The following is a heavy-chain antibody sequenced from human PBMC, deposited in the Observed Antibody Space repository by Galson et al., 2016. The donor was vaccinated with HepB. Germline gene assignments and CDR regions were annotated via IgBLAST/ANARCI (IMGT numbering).Heavy chain of an antibody. CDR1: GFTFSSYA. CDR2: ISNSGGIT. CDR3: AGGYYGSGSYYAY. V-gene: IGHV3-23*01. Sequence: SLRLSCAASGFTFSSYAMSWVRQAPGKGLEWVSVISNSGGITYYADSVKGRFTISRDNSKNTLYLQMNSLRAEDTAVYYCAGGYYGSGSYYAYWGQGTLVTVSS. J-gene: IGHJ4*02. D-gene: IGHD3-10*01.